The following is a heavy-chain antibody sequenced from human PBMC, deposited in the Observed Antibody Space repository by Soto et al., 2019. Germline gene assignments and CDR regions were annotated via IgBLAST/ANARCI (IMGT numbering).Heavy chain of an antibody. CDR2: IDPRDSYT. J-gene: IGHJ5*02. D-gene: IGHD2-2*01. CDR3: ARLYCSSSTCDSWFDP. V-gene: IGHV5-10-1*01. Sequence: PGESLKISCTGFGYTFTTFWISWVRQMPGRGLECMGRIDPRDSYTNYSPSFQGHVTISVDKSISTAYLQWGSLKASDTAMYYCARLYCSSSTCDSWFDPWGQGTLVTVSS. CDR1: GYTFTTFW.